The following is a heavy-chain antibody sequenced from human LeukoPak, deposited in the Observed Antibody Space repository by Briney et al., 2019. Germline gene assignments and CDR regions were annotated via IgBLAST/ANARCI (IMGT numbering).Heavy chain of an antibody. J-gene: IGHJ4*02. CDR1: GFTFSSYA. Sequence: GGSLRLSCAASGFTFSSYAMGWVRQAPGKGLEWVSAISGSGGSTYYADSVKGRFTISRDNSKNTLYLQMNSLRAEDTAVYYCAKDGPQYQLPAHFDYWGQGTLVTVSS. CDR3: AKDGPQYQLPAHFDY. D-gene: IGHD2-2*01. V-gene: IGHV3-23*01. CDR2: ISGSGGST.